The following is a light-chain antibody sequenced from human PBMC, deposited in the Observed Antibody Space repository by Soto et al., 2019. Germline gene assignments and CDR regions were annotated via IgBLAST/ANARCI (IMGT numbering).Light chain of an antibody. CDR3: QQYTNWPPNT. J-gene: IGKJ5*01. CDR2: GAS. Sequence: EVVMTQSRATLSLSPGERATLSCRGSQSVSTFLAWYQQKPGQAPRLLIYGASTRATGVPARFSGRGSGTEFTLTISSLQSEDFAVYYCQQYTNWPPNTFGQGTRLEIK. V-gene: IGKV3-15*01. CDR1: QSVSTF.